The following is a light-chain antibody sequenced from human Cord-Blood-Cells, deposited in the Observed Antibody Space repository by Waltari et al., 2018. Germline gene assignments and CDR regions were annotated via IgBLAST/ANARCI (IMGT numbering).Light chain of an antibody. Sequence: QAVVTQEPSLTVSTGGTVTLTCGSSTGAVTSGHYPYWFQQKPGQAPRTLIYDTSNKHSWTPARFSGSLLGGKAALTLSGAQPEDEAEHYCLLSYSGARVYVFGTGTKVTVL. CDR1: TGAVTSGHY. CDR3: LLSYSGARVYV. CDR2: DTS. V-gene: IGLV7-46*01. J-gene: IGLJ1*01.